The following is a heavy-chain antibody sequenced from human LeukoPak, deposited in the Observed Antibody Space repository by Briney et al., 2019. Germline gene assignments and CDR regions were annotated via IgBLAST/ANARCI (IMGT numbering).Heavy chain of an antibody. D-gene: IGHD2-15*01. J-gene: IGHJ5*02. CDR2: SYYGSKWYN. V-gene: IGHV6-1*01. CDR3: ARGGSGGRPDL. Sequence: LRQSPSRGLEWLGRSYYGSKWYNDYAVSVKSRITINPDTSKNQLYLQLNSVTPEDTTVYYCARGGSGGRPDLWGQGTLVTVSS.